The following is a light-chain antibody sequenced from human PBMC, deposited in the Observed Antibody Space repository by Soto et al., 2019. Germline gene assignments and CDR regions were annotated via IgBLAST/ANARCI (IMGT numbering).Light chain of an antibody. CDR3: EQYGSTPLT. V-gene: IGKV3-20*01. CDR2: DAS. J-gene: IGKJ4*01. CDR1: QSVANNY. Sequence: EIVLTQSPGTLSLSPGERATLSCRASQSVANNYLAWYQQRPGQAPRFLMYDASSRATGIPARFSGSGSGTDFTLTISRLEPGDFAVYYCEQYGSTPLTFGGGTKVEIK.